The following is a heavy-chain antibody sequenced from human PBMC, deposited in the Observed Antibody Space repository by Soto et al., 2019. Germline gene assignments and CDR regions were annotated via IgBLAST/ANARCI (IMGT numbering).Heavy chain of an antibody. CDR3: ARERYDSSGYSFDP. J-gene: IGHJ5*02. CDR1: GFTFSDYY. D-gene: IGHD3-22*01. CDR2: ISSSASTI. V-gene: IGHV3-11*01. Sequence: QVKLVESGGGLVKPGGSLRLSCAAYGFTFSDYYMSWIRQAPGKGLEWVSYISSSASTIYYADSVKGRFTISRDNAKNSLYLQMISLRAEDTAVYYCARERYDSSGYSFDPWGQGTLVTVSS.